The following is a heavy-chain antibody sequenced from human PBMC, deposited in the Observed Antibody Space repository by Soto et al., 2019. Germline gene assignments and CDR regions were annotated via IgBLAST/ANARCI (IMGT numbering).Heavy chain of an antibody. D-gene: IGHD4-4*01. Sequence: QVQLQESGPGLVKPSETLSLTCTVSGASITTHYWSWIRQPPEQGLEWIGYIYYSGNTNYNPSLKSRVTISTDTAKNQVSLMLTSVIAAETAVYYCSRGSDHSKFGYWGQGTLVTVSS. CDR3: SRGSDHSKFGY. J-gene: IGHJ4*02. CDR1: GASITTHY. V-gene: IGHV4-59*11. CDR2: IYYSGNT.